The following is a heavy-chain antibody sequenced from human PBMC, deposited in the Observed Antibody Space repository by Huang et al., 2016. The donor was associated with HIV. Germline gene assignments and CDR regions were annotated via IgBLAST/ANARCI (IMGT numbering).Heavy chain of an antibody. CDR1: GLKLSGFG. CDR2: ISYDGRSQ. CDR3: AKESRWFSDFDH. D-gene: IGHD2-15*01. J-gene: IGHJ4*02. Sequence: QVHLVESGGGVVQPGGSLRLSCAASGLKLSGFGMHWVRQAAGKVLEWVAVISYDGRSQFDTDTVKGRFTISRDNSDNTLSLQMKGLRPDDTAVYYCAKESRWFSDFDHWGQGVLVSVSS. V-gene: IGHV3-30*18.